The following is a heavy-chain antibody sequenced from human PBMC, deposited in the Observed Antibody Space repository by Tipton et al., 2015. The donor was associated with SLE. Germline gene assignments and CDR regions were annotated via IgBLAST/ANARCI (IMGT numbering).Heavy chain of an antibody. V-gene: IGHV4-39*06. CDR3: ARLGQRRLSGSYRYGSFDI. CDR1: GGSISRSNYY. CDR2: IYYTGNT. D-gene: IGHD1-26*01. Sequence: TLSLTCTVSGGSISRSNYYCGWIRQPPGKGLEWLGSIYYTGNTYYNPSHKSRVTISIDTSKNQFALKVTTVTAADTAGYYCARLGQRRLSGSYRYGSFDIWGQGTMVIVSS. J-gene: IGHJ3*02.